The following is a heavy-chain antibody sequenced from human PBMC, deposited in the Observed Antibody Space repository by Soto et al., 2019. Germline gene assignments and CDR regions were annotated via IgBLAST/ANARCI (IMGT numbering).Heavy chain of an antibody. CDR1: GYSFTSYG. D-gene: IGHD5-18*01. J-gene: IGHJ4*02. CDR2: ISAYNGNT. V-gene: IGHV1-18*01. Sequence: ASVKVSCKASGYSFTSYGINWVRQAPGQGLEWMGWISAYNGNTNYAQKVQGRVTMTTDTSTSTAYMELRSLRAEDTAVYYCARDDPKGYNYSVAFFDYWGQGTPVTVSS. CDR3: ARDDPKGYNYSVAFFDY.